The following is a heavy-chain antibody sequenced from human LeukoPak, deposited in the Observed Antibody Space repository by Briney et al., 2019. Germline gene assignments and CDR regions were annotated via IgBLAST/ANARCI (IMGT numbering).Heavy chain of an antibody. D-gene: IGHD6-19*01. CDR2: ISYDGSNK. CDR3: ARDPYSSGWYAGYYYYGMDV. Sequence: GRSLRLSCAASGFTFSSYAMHWVRQAPGKGLEWVAVISYDGSNKYYADSVKGRFTISRDNSKNTLYLQMNSLRAEDTAVYYCARDPYSSGWYAGYYYYGMDVWGQGTTVTVSS. J-gene: IGHJ6*02. CDR1: GFTFSSYA. V-gene: IGHV3-30-3*01.